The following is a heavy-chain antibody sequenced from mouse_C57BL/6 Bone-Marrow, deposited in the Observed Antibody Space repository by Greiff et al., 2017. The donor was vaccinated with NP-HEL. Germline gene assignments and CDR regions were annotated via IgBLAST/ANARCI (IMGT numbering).Heavy chain of an antibody. CDR1: GFNIKDDY. D-gene: IGHD1-1*01. CDR3: TTRGSSYGD. CDR2: IDPENGDT. J-gene: IGHJ2*01. Sequence: VQLKQSGAELVRPGASVKLSCTASGFNIKDDYMHWVKQRPEQGLEWIGWIDPENGDTEYASKFQGKATITADTSSTTAYLQLSSLTSEDTAVYYCTTRGSSYGDWGQGTTLTVSS. V-gene: IGHV14-4*01.